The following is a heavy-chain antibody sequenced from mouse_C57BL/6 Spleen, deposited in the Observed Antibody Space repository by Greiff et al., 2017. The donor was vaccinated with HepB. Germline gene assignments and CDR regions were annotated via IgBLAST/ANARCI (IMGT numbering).Heavy chain of an antibody. CDR1: GYTFTSYW. V-gene: IGHV1-69*01. D-gene: IGHD2-1*01. CDR3: ARRYYGNWYFDV. CDR2: IDPSDSYT. J-gene: IGHJ1*03. Sequence: QVQLQQPGAELVMPGASVKLSCKASGYTFTSYWMHWVKQRPGQGLEWIGEIDPSDSYTNYNQKFKGKSTLTVDKSSSTAYMQLSSLTSEDSAVYYCARRYYGNWYFDVWGTGTTVTVSS.